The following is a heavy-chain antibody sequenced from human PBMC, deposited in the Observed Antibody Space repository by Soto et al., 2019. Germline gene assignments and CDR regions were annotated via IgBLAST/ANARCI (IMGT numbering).Heavy chain of an antibody. CDR2: IYHSGST. D-gene: IGHD5-18*01. J-gene: IGHJ4*02. Sequence: PSETLSLTCAVSGGSISSGGYSWSWIRQPPGKGLEWIGYIYHSGSTYYNPSLKSRVTISVDRSKNQFSLKLSSVTAADTAVYYCAREVQLWTYFDYSGQRILVTVSS. CDR1: GGSISSGGYS. V-gene: IGHV4-30-2*01. CDR3: AREVQLWTYFDY.